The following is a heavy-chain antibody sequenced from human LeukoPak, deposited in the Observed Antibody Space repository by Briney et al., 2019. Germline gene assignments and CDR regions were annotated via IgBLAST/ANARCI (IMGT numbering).Heavy chain of an antibody. J-gene: IGHJ5*02. V-gene: IGHV4-34*01. D-gene: IGHD3-10*01. CDR3: ARGRGGNLDP. CDR2: INHSGST. Sequence: PSETLSLTCAVYGGSFSGYYWSWIRQPPGKGLEWIGEINHSGSTNYNPSLKSRVTISVDTSKNQFSLKLSSVTAADTAVYYCARGRGGNLDPWGQGTLDTVSS. CDR1: GGSFSGYY.